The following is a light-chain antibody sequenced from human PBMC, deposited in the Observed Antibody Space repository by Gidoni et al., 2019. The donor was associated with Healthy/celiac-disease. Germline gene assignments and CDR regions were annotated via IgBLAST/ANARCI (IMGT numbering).Light chain of an antibody. CDR3: QQYGSSPLT. CDR1: QSVSSSY. Sequence: EIVLTQSPGTLSLSPGERATLSCRASQSVSSSYLAWYHQKPGQAPRLLIYGASSRATGIPDRFSGSGSGTDFTLTISRLEPEDVAVYYCQQYGSSPLTFGEGTKVEIK. CDR2: GAS. J-gene: IGKJ4*01. V-gene: IGKV3-20*01.